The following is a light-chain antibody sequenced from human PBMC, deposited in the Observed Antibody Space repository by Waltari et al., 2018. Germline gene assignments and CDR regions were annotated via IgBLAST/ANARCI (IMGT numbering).Light chain of an antibody. CDR1: SLRTSY. CDR2: GKD. CDR3: SSRML. J-gene: IGLJ3*02. V-gene: IGLV3-19*01. Sequence: SSELTQDPAVSVALGKTVRLTCQGDSLRTSYASWYQVKPGQAPVLVIYGKDKRPAGIPDRISGHSSRITSSLTITGAQAEDEADYYCSSRMLFAGGTKVTVL.